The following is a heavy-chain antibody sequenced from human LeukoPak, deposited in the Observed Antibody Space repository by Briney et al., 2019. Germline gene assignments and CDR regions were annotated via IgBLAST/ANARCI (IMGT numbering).Heavy chain of an antibody. V-gene: IGHV1-2*02. CDR1: GYTFTGYY. CDR3: ARMGGYCSSTSCDGWFDP. D-gene: IGHD2-2*01. CDR2: INPNSGGT. Sequence: ASVKVSCKASGYTFTGYYMHWVRQAPGQGLEWMGWINPNSGGTNYAQKFQGRVAMTRDTSISTAYMELSRLRSDDTAVYYCARMGGYCSSTSCDGWFDPWGQGTLVTVS. J-gene: IGHJ5*02.